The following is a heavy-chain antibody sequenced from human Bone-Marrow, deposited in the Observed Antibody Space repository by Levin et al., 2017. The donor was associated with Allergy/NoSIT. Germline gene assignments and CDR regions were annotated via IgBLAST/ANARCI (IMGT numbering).Heavy chain of an antibody. D-gene: IGHD5-24*01. Sequence: HPGGSLRLSCAASGFTFSNSWMSWVRQTPGKGLEWVANIKEDGSEKYYVDSVKGRFTISRDNAKNSLYVQMNSLRAEDTAVYYCERDQFRRATIGARWFDPWGQGTLVIVSS. J-gene: IGHJ5*02. CDR2: IKEDGSEK. V-gene: IGHV3-7*01. CDR3: ERDQFRRATIGARWFDP. CDR1: GFTFSNSW.